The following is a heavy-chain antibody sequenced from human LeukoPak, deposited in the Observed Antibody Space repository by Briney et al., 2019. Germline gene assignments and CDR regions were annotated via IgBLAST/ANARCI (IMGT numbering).Heavy chain of an antibody. CDR2: IYYSGTT. CDR1: GGSISSYY. V-gene: IGHV4-59*01. CDR3: ARGGDWTYYFDC. D-gene: IGHD2-21*02. Sequence: PSETLSLTCTVSGGSISSYYWSWIRQPPGKGLEWIGYIYYSGTTNYNPSLKSRVTVSVDTSKNQFSLKLTSVTAADTAVYYCARGGDWTYYFDCWGQGTLVTVSS. J-gene: IGHJ4*02.